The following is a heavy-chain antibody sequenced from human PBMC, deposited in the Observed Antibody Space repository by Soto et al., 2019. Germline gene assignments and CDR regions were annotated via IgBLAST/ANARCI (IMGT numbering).Heavy chain of an antibody. CDR1: GGTFSSDT. CDR3: ARPPPLGYCSGGSCSSDCFAP. V-gene: IGHV1-69*02. J-gene: IGHJ5*02. CDR2: TIPLLVIA. Sequence: SVKVYCKASGGTFSSDTISWVREAPGQGLGWLARTIPLLVIATYAQKFQGRVPITADKSPSTAYMELSTLISEDTAVFYCARPPPLGYCSGGSCSSDCFAPWGQGTLVTVPS. D-gene: IGHD2-15*01.